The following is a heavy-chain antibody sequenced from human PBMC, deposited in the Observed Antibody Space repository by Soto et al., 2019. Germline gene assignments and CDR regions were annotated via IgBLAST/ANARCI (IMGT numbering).Heavy chain of an antibody. D-gene: IGHD3-10*01. CDR2: IIPMYGPA. CDR3: ARVTSLVRGVIDNWFDP. Sequence: QVPLVQSGAEVKKPGSSVTVSCKASGGTFSSYAIHWVRQAPGQGLEWMGGIIPMYGPAKYAQRFQGRVTMTADETTTTVYMVLPSLTSPDTAVYYCARVTSLVRGVIDNWFDPWGHGPLVTVS. V-gene: IGHV1-69*01. J-gene: IGHJ5*02. CDR1: GGTFSSYA.